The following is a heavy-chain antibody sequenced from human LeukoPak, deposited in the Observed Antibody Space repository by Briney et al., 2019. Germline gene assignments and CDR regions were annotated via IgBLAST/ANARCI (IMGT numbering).Heavy chain of an antibody. V-gene: IGHV4-39*07. CDR1: GGSISSSSYY. D-gene: IGHD3-9*01. Sequence: SETLSLTCTVSGGSISSSSYYWGWIRQPPGKGLEWIGSIYYSGSTYYNPSLKSRVTISVDTSKNQFSLKLSSVTAADTAVYYCARVGYDILTGYYPGNYFDYWGQGTLVTVSS. CDR2: IYYSGST. CDR3: ARVGYDILTGYYPGNYFDY. J-gene: IGHJ4*02.